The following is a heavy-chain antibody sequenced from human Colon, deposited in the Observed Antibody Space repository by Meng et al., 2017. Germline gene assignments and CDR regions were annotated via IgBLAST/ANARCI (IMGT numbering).Heavy chain of an antibody. CDR2: IRTKHSSHTT. D-gene: IGHD2-2*01. CDR3: ASSSSYATYYD. V-gene: IGHV3-72*01. CDR1: GFTFSDFY. Sequence: GSLRLSCAASGFTFSDFYMDWVRQAPGKGLEWVGRIRTKHSSHTTEYAASVKGRFTISRDDSKSSLFLQMNSLKTEDTAVYFCASSSSYATYYDWGQGTLVTVSS. J-gene: IGHJ4*02.